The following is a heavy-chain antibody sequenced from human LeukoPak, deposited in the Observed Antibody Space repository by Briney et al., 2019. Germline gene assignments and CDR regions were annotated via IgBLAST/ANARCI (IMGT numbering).Heavy chain of an antibody. J-gene: IGHJ4*02. V-gene: IGHV1-46*01. CDR1: GYTFTGYY. Sequence: ASVKVPCKASGYTFTGYYMHWVRQAPGQGLEWMGIINPSGGSTSYAQKFQGRVTMTRDMSTSTVYMELSSLRSEDTAVYYCAVGYCSSTSCYAPLDYWGQGTLVTVSS. CDR3: AVGYCSSTSCYAPLDY. CDR2: INPSGGST. D-gene: IGHD2-2*03.